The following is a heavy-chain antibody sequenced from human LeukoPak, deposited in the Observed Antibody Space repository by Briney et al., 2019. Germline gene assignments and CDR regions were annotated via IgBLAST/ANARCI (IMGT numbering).Heavy chain of an antibody. CDR2: IIPIFGIA. D-gene: IGHD3-22*01. V-gene: IGHV1-69*04. CDR3: ARVSNYYDSSGYRYYYVMDV. J-gene: IGHJ6*01. CDR1: GGTFISYA. Sequence: AVTVSCKASGGTFISYAISWVRQAPGQGLEWMGRIIPIFGIANYPQKFQGRVTITADKSSRTAYIDLSRLPSGETAVYYCARVSNYYDSSGYRYYYVMDVWGQGTTVSVSS.